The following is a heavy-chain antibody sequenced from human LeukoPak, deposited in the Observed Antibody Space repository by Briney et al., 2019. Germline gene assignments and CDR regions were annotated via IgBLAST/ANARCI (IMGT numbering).Heavy chain of an antibody. D-gene: IGHD2-2*01. V-gene: IGHV3-33*01. CDR3: ARGMGVVPAEIYFDD. CDR1: GFTFSSYG. CDR2: IWYDGSNK. J-gene: IGHJ4*02. Sequence: GGSLRLSCAASGFTFSSYGMHWVREAPGKGLEWGAVIWYDGSNKYYADSVRGRFTISRDNSKNTLYLQMNSLRAEDTAVYYCARGMGVVPAEIYFDDWGQGTLVTVSS.